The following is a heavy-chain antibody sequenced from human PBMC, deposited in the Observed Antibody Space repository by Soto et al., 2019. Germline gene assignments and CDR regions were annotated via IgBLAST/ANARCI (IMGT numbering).Heavy chain of an antibody. J-gene: IGHJ6*02. CDR3: ARADPTYYDFWSGYYRADYYYGMDV. V-gene: IGHV3-13*01. CDR2: IGTAGDT. CDR1: GFTFSSYD. Sequence: GGSLRLCCAASGFTFSSYDMHWVRQATGKGLEWVSAIGTAGDTYYPGSVKGRFTISRENAKNSLYLQMNSLRAGDTAVYYCARADPTYYDFWSGYYRADYYYGMDVWGQGTTVTVSS. D-gene: IGHD3-3*01.